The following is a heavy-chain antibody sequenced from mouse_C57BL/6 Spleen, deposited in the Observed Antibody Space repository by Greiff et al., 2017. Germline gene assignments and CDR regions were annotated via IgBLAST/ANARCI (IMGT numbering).Heavy chain of an antibody. CDR1: GYTFTSYW. CDR2: IDPSDSYT. V-gene: IGHV1-50*01. CDR3: ARMVTTAMDY. D-gene: IGHD2-2*01. Sequence: QVQLQQSGAELVKPGASVKLSCKASGYTFTSYWMQWVKQRPGQGLEWIGDIDPSDSYTNYNQKFKGKATLTVDTSSSTAYMQLSSLTSEDSAVYYCARMVTTAMDYWGQGTSVTVSS. J-gene: IGHJ4*01.